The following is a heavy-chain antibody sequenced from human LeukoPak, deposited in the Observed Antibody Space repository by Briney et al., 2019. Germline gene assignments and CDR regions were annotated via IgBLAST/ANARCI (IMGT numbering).Heavy chain of an antibody. J-gene: IGHJ4*02. CDR3: ARNGDY. CDR2: IGRGGDTT. CDR1: GFTFYSYA. V-gene: IGHV3-23*01. D-gene: IGHD2-8*01. Sequence: GAPLRLSCAASGFTFYSYAMSWVRQAPGKGLEWVSSIGRGGDTTYYADSVKGRFTISRDNSKNTLYLQMNSLRAEDTAVYYCARNGDYWGQGTLVTVSP.